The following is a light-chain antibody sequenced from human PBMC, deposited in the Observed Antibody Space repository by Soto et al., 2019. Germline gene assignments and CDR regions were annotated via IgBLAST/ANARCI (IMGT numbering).Light chain of an antibody. Sequence: QSVLTQPASVSGSPGQSITISCTGTSSDVGAYDYVSWYQQHPGKGPKLMISEVNNRPSGVSNRFSGSKSGNTASLTISGLQAEDEADYYCLSYADTAYVFGTGTKVTVL. CDR3: LSYADTAYV. CDR1: SSDVGAYDY. V-gene: IGLV2-14*01. CDR2: EVN. J-gene: IGLJ1*01.